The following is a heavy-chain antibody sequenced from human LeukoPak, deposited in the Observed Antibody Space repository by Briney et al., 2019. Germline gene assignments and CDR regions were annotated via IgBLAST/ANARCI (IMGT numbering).Heavy chain of an antibody. V-gene: IGHV1-69*04. CDR2: IIPILGIA. J-gene: IGHJ6*02. CDR3: ACGGYYDFWSGQMDYYYGIDV. Sequence: ASVKVSCKASGGTFSSYAISWVRQAPGQGLEWMGRIIPILGIANYAQKFQGRVTITADKSTSTAYMELSSLRSEDTAVYYCACGGYYDFWSGQMDYYYGIDVWGQGTTVTVSS. D-gene: IGHD3-3*01. CDR1: GGTFSSYA.